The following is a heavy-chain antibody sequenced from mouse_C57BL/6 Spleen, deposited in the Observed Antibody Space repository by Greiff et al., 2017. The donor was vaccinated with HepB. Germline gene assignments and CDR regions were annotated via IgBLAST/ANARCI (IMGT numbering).Heavy chain of an antibody. CDR3: ARSGAAQATDYFDY. CDR2: IDPSDSDT. CDR1: GYTFTSYW. Sequence: VQLQQPGAELVKPGASVKLSCKASGYTFTSYWMQWVKQRPGQGLEWIGEIDPSDSDTNYNQKFKGKATLTVDTSSSTAYMQLSSLTSEDSAVYYCARSGAAQATDYFDYWGQGTTLTVSS. V-gene: IGHV1-50*01. D-gene: IGHD3-2*02. J-gene: IGHJ2*01.